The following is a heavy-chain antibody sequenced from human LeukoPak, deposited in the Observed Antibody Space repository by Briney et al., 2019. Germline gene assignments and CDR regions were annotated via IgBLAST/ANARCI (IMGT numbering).Heavy chain of an antibody. J-gene: IGHJ6*03. D-gene: IGHD2-2*01. CDR2: IRYDGSNK. CDR1: GFTFSSGG. Sequence: GASLRLSCAAGGFTFSSGGMHWGRQAPGEGVGGVAFIRYDGSNKYYADSVKGRFTISRDNSKNTLYLQMNSLRAEDTAVYYCAKNSFGPADLYYMDVWGKGTTVTVSS. CDR3: AKNSFGPADLYYMDV. V-gene: IGHV3-30*02.